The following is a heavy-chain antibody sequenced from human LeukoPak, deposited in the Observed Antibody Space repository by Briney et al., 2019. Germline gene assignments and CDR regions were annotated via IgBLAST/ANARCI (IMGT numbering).Heavy chain of an antibody. D-gene: IGHD3-10*01. CDR1: GFTFSSYG. CDR2: ISYDGSNK. CDR3: TKSLLFGNMDRDYYYGMDV. V-gene: IGHV3-30*18. J-gene: IGHJ6*02. Sequence: GRSLRLSCAASGFTFSSYGMHWVRQAPGKGLEWVAVISYDGSNKYYADSVKSRFTISRDNSKNTLYLQMNSLKTEDTAVYYCTKSLLFGNMDRDYYYGMDVWGQGTTVTVSS.